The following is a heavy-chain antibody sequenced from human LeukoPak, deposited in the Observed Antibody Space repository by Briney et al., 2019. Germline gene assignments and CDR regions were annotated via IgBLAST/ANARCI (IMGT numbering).Heavy chain of an antibody. CDR2: IKQDGGEK. V-gene: IGHV3-7*01. J-gene: IGHJ4*02. D-gene: IGHD5-18*01. Sequence: GGSLRLSCVASGFTFSNYWMQWVRQAPGKGLEWVANIKQDGGEKYSADSVKGRFTISRDNAENSLYLQMNSLRVEDTAFYYCARDLAYSRLDYWGQGMLVTVSS. CDR3: ARDLAYSRLDY. CDR1: GFTFSNYW.